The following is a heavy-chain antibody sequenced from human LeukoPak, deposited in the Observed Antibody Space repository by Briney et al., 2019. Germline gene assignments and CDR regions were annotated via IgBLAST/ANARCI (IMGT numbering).Heavy chain of an antibody. V-gene: IGHV3-7*03. CDR1: GFTFSNYW. D-gene: IGHD2-2*01. CDR3: ARYQVAIDY. J-gene: IGHJ4*02. Sequence: GGSLRLSCAASGFTFSNYWMTWVRQAPGKGLEWVANINKDGSEKNYVDSVKGRFTISRDNAKNSLYLQINSLRADDTAVYYRARYQVAIDYWGQGTLVTVSA. CDR2: INKDGSEK.